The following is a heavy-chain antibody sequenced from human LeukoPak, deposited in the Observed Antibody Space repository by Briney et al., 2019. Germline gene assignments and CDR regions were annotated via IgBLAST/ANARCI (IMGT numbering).Heavy chain of an antibody. J-gene: IGHJ3*02. CDR1: GGSISSYY. D-gene: IGHD6-6*01. V-gene: IGHV4-59*01. CDR2: IYYTGST. Sequence: SETLSLTCTVSGGSISSYYWSWLRQPPGKGLEWLGYIYYTGSTKYNPSLKSRVTISVDTSKNQFSLKLRSVTAADTAVYYCARDYSTSYGSGFDIWGQGTMVTVSS. CDR3: ARDYSTSYGSGFDI.